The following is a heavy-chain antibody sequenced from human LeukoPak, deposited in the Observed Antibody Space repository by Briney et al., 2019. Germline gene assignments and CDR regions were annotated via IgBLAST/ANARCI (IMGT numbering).Heavy chain of an antibody. V-gene: IGHV3-66*01. J-gene: IGHJ6*02. CDR2: IYSGGST. CDR3: ARAPGYYYGMDV. Sequence: GGSLRLSCAASGFTVSSNYMSWVRQAPGKGLEWVSVIYSGGSTYYADSVKGRFTISRDNSKNSLYLQMNSLRAEDTAVYYCARAPGYYYGMDVWGQGTTVTVSS. CDR1: GFTVSSNY.